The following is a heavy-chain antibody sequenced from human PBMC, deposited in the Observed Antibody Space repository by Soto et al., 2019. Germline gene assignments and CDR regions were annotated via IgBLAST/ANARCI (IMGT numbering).Heavy chain of an antibody. Sequence: ASVKVSCKASGGTFSSYAISWVRQAPGQGLEWMGGIIPIFGTANYAQKFQGRVTITADESTSTAYMELSSLRSEDTAVYYCARGIGSGSWLDAFDIWGQGTMVTVSS. J-gene: IGHJ3*02. V-gene: IGHV1-69*13. CDR3: ARGIGSGSWLDAFDI. D-gene: IGHD6-13*01. CDR2: IIPIFGTA. CDR1: GGTFSSYA.